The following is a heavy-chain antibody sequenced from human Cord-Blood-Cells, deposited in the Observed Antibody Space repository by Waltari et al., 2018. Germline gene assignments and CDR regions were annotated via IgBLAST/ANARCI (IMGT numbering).Heavy chain of an antibody. CDR1: GFTFSSYW. J-gene: IGHJ4*02. Sequence: EVQLVESGGGLVQPGGSLRLSCTASGFTFSSYWMSWVRQAPGKGLEEVANIKQDGSEKYYVDSVKGRFTISRDNAKNSLYLQMNSLRAEDTAVYYCARDLYSSSWLFDYWGQGTLVTVSS. CDR2: IKQDGSEK. D-gene: IGHD6-13*01. V-gene: IGHV3-7*01. CDR3: ARDLYSSSWLFDY.